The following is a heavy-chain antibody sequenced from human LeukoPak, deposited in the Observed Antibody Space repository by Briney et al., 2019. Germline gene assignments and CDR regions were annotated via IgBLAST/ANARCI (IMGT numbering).Heavy chain of an antibody. D-gene: IGHD5-12*01. Sequence: PGKSLRLSCAASGFTFSSYGMHWVRQPPGKGLEWIGEIYHSGSTNYNPSLRSRVTLSVDKSKNQFSLKLTSVTAADTAVYYCARGPSVAAHLDYWGQGTLVTVSS. J-gene: IGHJ4*02. CDR3: ARGPSVAAHLDY. CDR2: IYHSGST. V-gene: IGHV4-4*02. CDR1: GFTFSSYG.